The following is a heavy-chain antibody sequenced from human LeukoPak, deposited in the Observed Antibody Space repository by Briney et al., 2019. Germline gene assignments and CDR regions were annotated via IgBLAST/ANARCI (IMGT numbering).Heavy chain of an antibody. CDR2: IIPIFGTA. D-gene: IGHD4-17*01. Sequence: WASVKVSCKASGGTFSSYAISWVRQAPGQGLEWMGGIIPIFGTANYAQKFQGRVTITADESTSIAYMELSSLRSEDTAVYYCARDVNDYGDYGFDYWGQGTLVTVSS. CDR3: ARDVNDYGDYGFDY. J-gene: IGHJ4*02. CDR1: GGTFSSYA. V-gene: IGHV1-69*01.